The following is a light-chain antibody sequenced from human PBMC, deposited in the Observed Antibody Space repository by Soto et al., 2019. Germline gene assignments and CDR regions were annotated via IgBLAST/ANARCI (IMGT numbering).Light chain of an antibody. J-gene: IGKJ2*01. Sequence: EIVLTQSPATLSLSPGEEATLSCRASQSVGNFLAWYQQKPDQAPRLVIYDASNRATGISARFSGSGSGTDFTLTISSLEPEDFAVYYCQQRSTLYTFGQGTKLEIK. CDR1: QSVGNF. CDR2: DAS. CDR3: QQRSTLYT. V-gene: IGKV3-11*01.